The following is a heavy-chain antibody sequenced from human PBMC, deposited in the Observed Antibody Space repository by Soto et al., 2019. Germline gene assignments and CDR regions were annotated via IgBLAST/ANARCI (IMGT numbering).Heavy chain of an antibody. D-gene: IGHD2-2*01. Sequence: GASVKVSCKASGGTFSSYAISWVRQAPGQGLEWMGGIIPIFGTANYAQKFQGRVTITADESTSTAYMELSSLRSEDTAVYYCARGTSYCSSTSCIRRDGYSYYGMDVWGQGPSVTVS. J-gene: IGHJ6*02. CDR3: ARGTSYCSSTSCIRRDGYSYYGMDV. V-gene: IGHV1-69*13. CDR1: GGTFSSYA. CDR2: IIPIFGTA.